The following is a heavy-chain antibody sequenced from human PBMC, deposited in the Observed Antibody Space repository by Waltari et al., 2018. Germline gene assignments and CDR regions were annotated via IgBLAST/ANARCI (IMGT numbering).Heavy chain of an antibody. Sequence: EVQLVESGGGLVQPGGSLRLSCAASGFTFSSSEMNWVRQAPGKGLEWVSYISSSGSTIYYADSVKGRFTISRDNAKNSLYLQMNSLRAEDTAVYYCARDRVGSYDPALGAEYFQHWGQGTLVTVSS. CDR1: GFTFSSSE. CDR3: ARDRVGSYDPALGAEYFQH. V-gene: IGHV3-48*03. CDR2: ISSSGSTI. J-gene: IGHJ1*01. D-gene: IGHD3-22*01.